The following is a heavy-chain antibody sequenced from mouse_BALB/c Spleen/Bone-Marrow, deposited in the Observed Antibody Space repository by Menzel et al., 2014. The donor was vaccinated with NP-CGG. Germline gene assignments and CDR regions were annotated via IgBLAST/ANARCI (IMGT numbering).Heavy chain of an antibody. D-gene: IGHD2-14*01. J-gene: IGHJ2*01. Sequence: EVQLQQSGAELVKPGASVKLSCTGSGFNIKDTYMHWVKQRPEQGLEWIGRIDPANGNTKYDPKFQGKATITADTSSNTAYLQLSSLTSEDTAVYYCASYYRDSFDYLGQGTTLTVSS. CDR3: ASYYRDSFDY. V-gene: IGHV14-3*02. CDR2: IDPANGNT. CDR1: GFNIKDTY.